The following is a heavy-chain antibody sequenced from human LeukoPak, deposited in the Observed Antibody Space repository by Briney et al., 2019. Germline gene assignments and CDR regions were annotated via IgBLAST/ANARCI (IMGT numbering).Heavy chain of an antibody. CDR2: LDPENNKM. J-gene: IGHJ4*02. V-gene: IGHV1-24*01. CDR1: EHRLRALA. Sequence: ASGKLSCNIAEHRLRALAILWGREAPGERLKWRGGLDPENNKMVYSQKFQGRVTMTEDTSADTAYMELTSLRSEDTAVYFCATDRVYRSSGRSWGFFDYWGQGTLVIVSS. D-gene: IGHD6-19*01. CDR3: ATDRVYRSSGRSWGFFDY.